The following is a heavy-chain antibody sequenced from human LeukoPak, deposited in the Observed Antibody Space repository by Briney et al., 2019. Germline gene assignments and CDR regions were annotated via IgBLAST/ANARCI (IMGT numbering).Heavy chain of an antibody. D-gene: IGHD1-26*01. Sequence: GGSLRLSCAASGSTFSSCAMSWVRQAPGKGLEWVSGISASGGHTFYADSVKGRFSISRDNSKNTLYLQMNSLRVEDTAIYYCAKYSGDYFGDYWGQGNLVTVSS. J-gene: IGHJ4*02. CDR3: AKYSGDYFGDY. V-gene: IGHV3-23*01. CDR1: GSTFSSCA. CDR2: ISASGGHT.